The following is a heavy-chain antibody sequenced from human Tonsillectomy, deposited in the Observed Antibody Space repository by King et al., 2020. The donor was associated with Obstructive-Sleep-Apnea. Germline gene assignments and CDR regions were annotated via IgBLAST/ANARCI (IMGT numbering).Heavy chain of an antibody. CDR1: GGSISSVSHY. J-gene: IGHJ4*02. CDR2: LYHSGNT. D-gene: IGHD1-26*01. Sequence: QLQESGPGLVNPSETLSLICSVSGGSISSVSHYWGWIRQPPGKGLEWIGSLYHSGNTNYNPSLKSRVTMAVDPSKNQFSLKVTSVTAADTAVYFCAGYHVSGTDYWGQGTLVTVSS. CDR3: AGYHVSGTDY. V-gene: IGHV4-39*07.